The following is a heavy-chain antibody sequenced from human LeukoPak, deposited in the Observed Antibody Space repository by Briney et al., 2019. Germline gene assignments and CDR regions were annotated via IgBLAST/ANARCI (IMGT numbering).Heavy chain of an antibody. J-gene: IGHJ4*02. CDR3: ARVHYDILTGYFDY. CDR2: IIPIFGTA. V-gene: IGHV1-69*01. Sequence: ASVKVSCKASGGTFSSYAISWVRQAPGQGLEWMGGIIPIFGTANYAQKFQGRVTITADESTSTAYMELSSLRSEDTAVYYCARVHYDILTGYFDYWGQGTLVTVSS. D-gene: IGHD3-9*01. CDR1: GGTFSSYA.